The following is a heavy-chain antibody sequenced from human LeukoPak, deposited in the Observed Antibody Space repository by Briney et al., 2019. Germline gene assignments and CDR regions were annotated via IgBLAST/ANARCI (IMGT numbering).Heavy chain of an antibody. CDR2: ISAYNGNT. V-gene: IGHV1-18*01. CDR1: GYTFTSYG. CDR3: AREDDILTGYLLDY. D-gene: IGHD3-9*01. J-gene: IGHJ4*02. Sequence: GASVKVSCKASGYTFTSYGISWVRQAPGQGLEWMGWISAYNGNTNYAQKLQGRGTMTTDTSTSTAYMELRSLRSDDTAVYYCAREDDILTGYLLDYWGQGTLVTVSS.